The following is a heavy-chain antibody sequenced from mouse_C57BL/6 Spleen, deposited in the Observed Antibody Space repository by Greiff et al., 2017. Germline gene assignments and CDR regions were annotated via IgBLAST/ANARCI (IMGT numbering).Heavy chain of an antibody. J-gene: IGHJ4*01. D-gene: IGHD4-1*01. V-gene: IGHV5-4*01. CDR3: ASTGTDYAMDY. CDR1: GFTFSSYA. CDR2: ISDGGSYT. Sequence: EVQGVESGGGLVKPGGSLKLSCAASGFTFSSYAMSWVRPTPEKRLEWVATISDGGSYTYYPDNVKGRFTISRDNAKNNLYLQMSHLKSEDTAMYYCASTGTDYAMDYWGQGTSVTVSS.